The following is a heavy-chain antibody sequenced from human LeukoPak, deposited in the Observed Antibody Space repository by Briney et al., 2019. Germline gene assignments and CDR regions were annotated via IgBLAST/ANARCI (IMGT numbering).Heavy chain of an antibody. Sequence: GGSLRLSCAASGFRLTAYAMGWVRQAPGKGPEWVSVISDRGDSTHYAGSVQGRFTIYRDSSTNTLYLQMNSLRGEDTALYYCARAIRAPGTPENAFDIWGQGTMVAVSS. CDR2: ISDRGDST. J-gene: IGHJ3*02. V-gene: IGHV3-23*01. CDR3: ARAIRAPGTPENAFDI. D-gene: IGHD6-13*01. CDR1: GFRLTAYA.